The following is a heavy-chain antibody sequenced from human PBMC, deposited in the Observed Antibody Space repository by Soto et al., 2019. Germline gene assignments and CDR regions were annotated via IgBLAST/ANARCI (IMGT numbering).Heavy chain of an antibody. Sequence: GRSLSLSCSAWGFSSSGWAMNYFRQAPGRGLEWISYISTTGTTTYYANSVRGRFTISRDNAKNSLYLQMNSLRDEDAAVYYCGRDKPWNGVISGFWLDPWGQGNLVTV. J-gene: IGHJ5*02. D-gene: IGHD2-8*01. V-gene: IGHV3-48*02. CDR1: GFSSSGWA. CDR3: GRDKPWNGVISGFWLDP. CDR2: ISTTGTTT.